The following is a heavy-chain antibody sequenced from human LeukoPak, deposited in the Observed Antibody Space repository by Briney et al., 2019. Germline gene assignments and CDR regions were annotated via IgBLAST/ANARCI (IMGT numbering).Heavy chain of an antibody. J-gene: IGHJ4*02. D-gene: IGHD3-10*01. CDR3: ARDPRGGTLDY. CDR2: IHSDGRYT. Sequence: PGGPVRLSCGASGFTFRSYWMLWVRQAPGKGRVWVSRIHSDGRYTDYADSVNARSTISRDNAKTTLNLQMNSLRAEDTAVYYCARDPRGGTLDYWGQGALVTVSS. CDR1: GFTFRSYW. V-gene: IGHV3-74*01.